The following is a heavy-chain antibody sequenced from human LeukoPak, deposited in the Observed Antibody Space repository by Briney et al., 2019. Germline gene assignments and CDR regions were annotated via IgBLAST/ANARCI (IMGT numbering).Heavy chain of an antibody. Sequence: SETLSLTCTVSGGSISSGGYYWSWIRQHPGKGLEWIGYIYYSGSTYYNPSLKSRVTISVDTSKNQFSLKLSSVTAADTAVYYCARGGVVVPAERWFDPWAREPWSPSPQ. CDR2: IYYSGST. D-gene: IGHD2-2*01. V-gene: IGHV4-31*03. J-gene: IGHJ5*02. CDR3: ARGGVVVPAERWFDP. CDR1: GGSISSGGYY.